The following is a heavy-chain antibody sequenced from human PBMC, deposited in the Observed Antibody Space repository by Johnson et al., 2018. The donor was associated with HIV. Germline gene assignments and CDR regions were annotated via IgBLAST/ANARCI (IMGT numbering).Heavy chain of an antibody. J-gene: IGHJ3*02. Sequence: QVQLVESGGGVVQPGRSLRLSCAASGFTFSNHALHWVRQAPGKGLEWVASISYDGSYKYYADSVKGRFTISRDDSKNTLYLQMNSLRAEDTAVYYCTTSVGATLRGAFDIWGQGTMVTVSS. D-gene: IGHD1-26*01. CDR3: TTSVGATLRGAFDI. CDR1: GFTFSNHA. CDR2: ISYDGSYK. V-gene: IGHV3-30*04.